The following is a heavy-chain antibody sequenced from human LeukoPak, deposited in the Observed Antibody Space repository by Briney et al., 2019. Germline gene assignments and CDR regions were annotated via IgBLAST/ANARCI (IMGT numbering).Heavy chain of an antibody. Sequence: PSETLSLTCTVSGGSISSSSYYWGWIRQPPGKGLEWIGSIYYSGSTYYNPSLKSRVTISVDTSKNQFSLKLSSVTAADTAVYYCARGAPGPLPFRNWSQGTLVTVSS. V-gene: IGHV4-39*01. J-gene: IGHJ4*02. CDR2: IYYSGST. CDR3: ARGAPGPLPFRN. CDR1: GGSISSSSYY.